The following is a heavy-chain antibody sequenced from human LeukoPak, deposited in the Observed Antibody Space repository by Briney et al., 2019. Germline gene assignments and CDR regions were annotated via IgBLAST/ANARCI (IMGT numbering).Heavy chain of an antibody. CDR1: GFTFSGSA. CDR3: TSSAPDYYDSSGYYPRRDY. D-gene: IGHD3-22*01. J-gene: IGHJ4*02. V-gene: IGHV3-73*01. CDR2: IRSKANSYAT. Sequence: GGSLRLSCAASGFTFSGSAMHWVRQASGKGLEWVGRIRSKANSYATAYAASVKGRFTISRDDSKNTAYLQMNSLKTEDTAVYYCTSSAPDYYDSSGYYPRRDYWGQGTLVTVSS.